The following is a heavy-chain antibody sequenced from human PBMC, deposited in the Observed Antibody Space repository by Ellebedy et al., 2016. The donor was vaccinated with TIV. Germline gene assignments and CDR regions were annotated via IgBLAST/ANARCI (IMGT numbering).Heavy chain of an antibody. CDR3: ARDPGVSAAGYYYFYGMDV. D-gene: IGHD6-13*01. J-gene: IGHJ6*02. CDR1: GYSISSGYY. V-gene: IGHV4-38-2*02. Sequence: MPSETLSLTCTVSGYSISSGYYWVWIRQPPGKGLEWIGSINHSGSTYYNPSLKSRVTTSVDTSKNQFSLQLNSVTPEDTAVYYCARDPGVSAAGYYYFYGMDVWGQGTTVTVSS. CDR2: INHSGST.